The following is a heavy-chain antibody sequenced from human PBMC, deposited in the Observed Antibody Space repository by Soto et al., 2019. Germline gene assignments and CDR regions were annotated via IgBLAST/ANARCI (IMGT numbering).Heavy chain of an antibody. J-gene: IGHJ6*02. V-gene: IGHV1-69*13. CDR1: GGTFSSYA. CDR2: IIPIFGTA. CDR3: ARGIDYYDSSGYNYYYYGMDV. Sequence: SVKVSCKASGGTFSSYAISWVRQAPGQGLEWMGGIIPIFGTANYAQKFQGRVTITADESTSTAYMELSSLRSEDTAGYYCARGIDYYDSSGYNYYYYGMDVWGQGTTVTVSS. D-gene: IGHD3-22*01.